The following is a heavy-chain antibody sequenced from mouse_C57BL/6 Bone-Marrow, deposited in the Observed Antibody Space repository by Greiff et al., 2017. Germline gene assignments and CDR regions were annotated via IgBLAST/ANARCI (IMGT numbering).Heavy chain of an antibody. CDR1: GYSITSGYY. J-gene: IGHJ4*01. Sequence: EVKLQESGPGLVKPSQSLSLTCSVTGYSITSGYYWNWIRQFPGNKLEWMGSISYDGSNNYNPSLKNRISITRDTSKNQFFLKLNSVTTEDTATYYCARGKTPSYWGQGTSVTVSS. CDR3: ARGKTPSY. V-gene: IGHV3-6*01. CDR2: ISYDGSN.